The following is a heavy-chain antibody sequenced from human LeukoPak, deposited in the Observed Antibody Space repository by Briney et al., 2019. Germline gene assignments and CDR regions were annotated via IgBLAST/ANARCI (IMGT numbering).Heavy chain of an antibody. Sequence: PSETLSLTCTVSGGSISSSSYCWTWVRQPPGKGLEYIGYIYYSGSSNYNPSLKSRVSMSVDTSKSQFSLKLTSVTAADTAVYYCARESSGGSYCDRWGQGTLVIVSS. CDR1: GGSISSSSYC. V-gene: IGHV4-61*01. CDR3: ARESSGGSYCDR. D-gene: IGHD1-1*01. CDR2: IYYSGSS. J-gene: IGHJ4*02.